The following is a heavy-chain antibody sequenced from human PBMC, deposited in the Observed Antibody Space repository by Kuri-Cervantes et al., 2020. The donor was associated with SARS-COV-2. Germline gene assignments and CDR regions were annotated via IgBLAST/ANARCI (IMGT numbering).Heavy chain of an antibody. Sequence: SETLSLTCAVSGYSISSGYYWGWIRQPPGKGLEWIGSIYHSGSTYYNPSLKSRVTISVDTSKNQFSLKLSSVTAADTAVYYCARVGATNSVVDYWGQGTLVTVSS. V-gene: IGHV4-38-2*01. D-gene: IGHD1-26*01. J-gene: IGHJ4*02. CDR2: IYHSGST. CDR3: ARVGATNSVVDY. CDR1: GYSISSGYY.